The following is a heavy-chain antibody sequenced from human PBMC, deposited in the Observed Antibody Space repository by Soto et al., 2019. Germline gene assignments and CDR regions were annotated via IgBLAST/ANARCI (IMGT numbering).Heavy chain of an antibody. J-gene: IGHJ5*02. CDR1: GGTFSSYA. Sequence: QVQLVQSVAEVKKPGSSVKVSCKASGGTFSSYAISWVRQAPGQGLEWMGGIIPIFGTANYAQKFQGRVTITADASTTTAYMEMSSLMSEDTAVYYGARAAPNAISEGPSFTRVTQCFDPWCQGSLVTGSS. CDR3: ARAAPNAISEGPSFTRVTQCFDP. CDR2: IIPIFGTA. D-gene: IGHD1-1*01. V-gene: IGHV1-69*01.